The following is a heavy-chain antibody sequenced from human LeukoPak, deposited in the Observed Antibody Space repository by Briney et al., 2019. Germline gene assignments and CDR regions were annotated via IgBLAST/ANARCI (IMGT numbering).Heavy chain of an antibody. CDR2: ISSSSSYI. CDR3: ARDLSPSGVADYFDY. V-gene: IGHV3-21*01. J-gene: IGHJ4*02. Sequence: GGSLRLSCAASGFTFSSYSMNWVRQAPGKGLEWVSSISSSSSYIYYADSVKGRFTISRDNAKNSLYLQMNSLRAEDTAVYYCARDLSPSGVADYFDYWGQGTLVTVSS. CDR1: GFTFSSYS. D-gene: IGHD3-10*01.